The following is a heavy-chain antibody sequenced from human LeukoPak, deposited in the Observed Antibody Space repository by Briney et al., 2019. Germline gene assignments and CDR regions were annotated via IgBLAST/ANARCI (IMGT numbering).Heavy chain of an antibody. J-gene: IGHJ6*02. Sequence: SETLSLTCTVSGGSISSYYWSWIRQPPGKELEWIGYIYYTGSTNYNPSLKSRVTISLDTSKNQFSLKLSSVTAADTAAYYCVRGIQYYYYGLDVWGQGTTVTVSS. CDR2: IYYTGST. CDR3: VRGIQYYYYGLDV. CDR1: GGSISSYY. V-gene: IGHV4-59*01.